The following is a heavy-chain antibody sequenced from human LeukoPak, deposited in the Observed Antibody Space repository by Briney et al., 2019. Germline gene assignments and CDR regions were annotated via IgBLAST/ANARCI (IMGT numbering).Heavy chain of an antibody. Sequence: GGSLRISCAASGFTFNSYAMSWVRQAQGKGLEWVSAISGSGGSTYYADSVKGRFTISRDNSKNTLYLQMNSLRAEDTAVYYCAKDLPYYDILTGYYDYWGQGTLVTVSS. CDR3: AKDLPYYDILTGYYDY. D-gene: IGHD3-9*01. CDR2: ISGSGGST. J-gene: IGHJ4*02. CDR1: GFTFNSYA. V-gene: IGHV3-23*01.